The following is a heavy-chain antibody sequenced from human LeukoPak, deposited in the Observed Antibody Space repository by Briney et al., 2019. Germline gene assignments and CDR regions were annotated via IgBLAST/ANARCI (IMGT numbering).Heavy chain of an antibody. V-gene: IGHV4-31*03. CDR2: ISYSGST. J-gene: IGHJ4*02. Sequence: SQTLSLTCTVSGGSITSGGYYWTWIRQHPGEGLEWIGCISYSGSTYYNPSLKSRASISVDTSKNQFSLKLSSVTAADTAVYYCAKYYCGSSSCPGVDYWGQGTLVTVSS. D-gene: IGHD2-2*01. CDR3: AKYYCGSSSCPGVDY. CDR1: GGSITSGGYY.